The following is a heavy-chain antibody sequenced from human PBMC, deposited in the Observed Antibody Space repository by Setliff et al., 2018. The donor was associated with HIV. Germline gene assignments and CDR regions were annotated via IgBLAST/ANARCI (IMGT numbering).Heavy chain of an antibody. Sequence: PSETLSLTCTVSGGSISSSSYYWGWIRQPPGKGLEWIGSIYYSGSTYYNPSLKSRVTISVDTSKNQFSLNLTSVTAADMAVYYCASRVYYYDSNNFLREEGFDPWGQGTPVTVSS. CDR1: GGSISSSSYY. CDR3: ASRVYYYDSNNFLREEGFDP. J-gene: IGHJ5*02. D-gene: IGHD3-22*01. CDR2: IYYSGST. V-gene: IGHV4-39*01.